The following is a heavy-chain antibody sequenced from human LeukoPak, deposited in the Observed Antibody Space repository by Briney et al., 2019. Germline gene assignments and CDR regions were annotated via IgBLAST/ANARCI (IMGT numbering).Heavy chain of an antibody. CDR1: GFTFSSYG. CDR2: IRYDGSNK. CDR3: AKRGGLSSLFDP. D-gene: IGHD2-15*01. Sequence: GGSLRLSYAASGFTFSSYGMHWVRQAPGKGLEWVAFIRYDGSNKYYADSVKGRFTISRDNSKNTLYLQMNSLRAEDTAVYYCAKRGGLSSLFDPWGQGTLVTVSS. J-gene: IGHJ5*02. V-gene: IGHV3-30*02.